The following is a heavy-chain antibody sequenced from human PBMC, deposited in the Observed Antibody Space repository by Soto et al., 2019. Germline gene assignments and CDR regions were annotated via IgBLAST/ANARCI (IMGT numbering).Heavy chain of an antibody. V-gene: IGHV6-1*01. CDR2: TYYRSKWYN. CDR1: GDSVSSNSAA. Sequence: KQSQTLSLTCAISGDSVSSNSAAWNWIRQSPSRGLEWLGRTYYRSKWYNDYAVSVKSRITVNPATSKNQFSLQLNSVTPEDTAVYYCATSSIAAAGYCDNWGQGTLVTVSS. D-gene: IGHD6-13*01. CDR3: ATSSIAAAGYCDN. J-gene: IGHJ4*02.